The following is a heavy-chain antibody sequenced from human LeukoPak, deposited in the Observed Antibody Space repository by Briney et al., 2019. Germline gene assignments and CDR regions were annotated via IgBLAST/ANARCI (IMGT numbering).Heavy chain of an antibody. CDR1: GGSISSYY. J-gene: IGHJ3*02. D-gene: IGHD2-21*02. Sequence: PSETLSLTCTVSGGSISSYYWSWIRQPAGKGLEWIGRIYTSGSTNYNPSLKSRVTISIDTSKNQFSLKLSSVTAADTAVYYCARYSYCGGDCYDAFDIWGQGTMVTVSS. CDR3: ARYSYCGGDCYDAFDI. CDR2: IYTSGST. V-gene: IGHV4-4*07.